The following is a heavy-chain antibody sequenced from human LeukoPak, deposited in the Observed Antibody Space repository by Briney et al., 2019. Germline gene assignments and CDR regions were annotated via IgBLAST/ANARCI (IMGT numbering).Heavy chain of an antibody. CDR1: GGSISSGDYY. CDR2: IYYSGST. Sequence: RPSQTLSLTCTVSGGSISSGDYYWSWIRQPPGKGLEWIGYIYYSGSTNYNPSLKSRVTISVDTSKNQFSLKLSSVTAADTAVYYCARGGHYYYYMDVWGKGTTVTVSS. J-gene: IGHJ6*03. CDR3: ARGGHYYYYMDV. D-gene: IGHD3-16*01. V-gene: IGHV4-61*08.